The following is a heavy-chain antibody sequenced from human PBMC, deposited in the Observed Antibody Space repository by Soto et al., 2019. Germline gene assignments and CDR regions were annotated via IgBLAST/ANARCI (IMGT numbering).Heavy chain of an antibody. Sequence: ESLKISCKGSGYSFTSYWISWVRQMPGKGLEWMGRIDPSDSYTNYSPSFQGHVTISADKSISTAYLQWSSLKASDTAMYYCARRVVVPAALVGMDVWGQGTTVTVSS. J-gene: IGHJ6*02. D-gene: IGHD2-2*01. CDR3: ARRVVVPAALVGMDV. V-gene: IGHV5-10-1*01. CDR1: GYSFTSYW. CDR2: IDPSDSYT.